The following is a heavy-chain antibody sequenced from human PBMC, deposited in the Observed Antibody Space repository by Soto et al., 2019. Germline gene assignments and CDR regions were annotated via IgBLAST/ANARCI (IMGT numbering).Heavy chain of an antibody. V-gene: IGHV3-15*01. CDR3: ITDPYYDFWSGYHFDY. J-gene: IGHJ4*02. D-gene: IGHD3-3*01. CDR2: IKNKTDGGIT. CDR1: GFSFSKAW. Sequence: EAHLVQSGGGLVKPGGSLRLSCAASGFSFSKAWMSWVRLTPGKGLEWVGRIKNKTDGGITDYPAPVRDRFTISRDDSRSTLYLQMNSLKTEDTAVYYCITDPYYDFWSGYHFDYWGQGTLFTVSS.